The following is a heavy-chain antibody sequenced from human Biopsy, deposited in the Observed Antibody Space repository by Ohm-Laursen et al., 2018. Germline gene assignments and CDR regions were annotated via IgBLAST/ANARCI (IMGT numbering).Heavy chain of an antibody. V-gene: IGHV3-15*05. Sequence: GSLRLSCSASGFTVSYAYMSWVRLAPGRGLEWVGRIKDEDEGGTRDYAAPVKGRFSISRDDSSNTVYLQMNSLKVEDTGVYYCTTVTFNSADCWGQGTPVTVSS. D-gene: IGHD2-21*02. CDR2: IKDEDEGGTR. CDR1: GFTVSYAY. J-gene: IGHJ4*02. CDR3: TTVTFNSADC.